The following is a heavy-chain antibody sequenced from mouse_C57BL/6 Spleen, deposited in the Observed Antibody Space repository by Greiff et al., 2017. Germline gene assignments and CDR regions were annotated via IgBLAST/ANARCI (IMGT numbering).Heavy chain of an antibody. CDR3: EIYDYDGSSYFDY. D-gene: IGHD1-1*01. CDR2: ISPGSGST. CDR1: GYTFTSYW. J-gene: IGHJ2*01. Sequence: QVQLQQPGAELVKPGASVKMSCKASGYTFTSYWITWVQQRPGQGLEWIGDISPGSGSTNYNETFKSKATLTVDTSSSTAYMQLSSLTSEDSAVSYCEIYDYDGSSYFDYWGQGTTLTVSS. V-gene: IGHV1-55*01.